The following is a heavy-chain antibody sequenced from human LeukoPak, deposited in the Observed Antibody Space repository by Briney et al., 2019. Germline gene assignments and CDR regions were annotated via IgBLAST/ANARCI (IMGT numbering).Heavy chain of an antibody. CDR3: ARQYSSSSDY. V-gene: IGHV1-69*04. CDR2: IIPILGIA. CDR1: GGTFSSYA. D-gene: IGHD6-6*01. J-gene: IGHJ4*02. Sequence: GASVKVSCKASGGTFSSYAISWVRQAPGQGLEWMGRIIPILGIANYAQKFQGRVTITADKSTSTAYMELSSLRSEDTAVYHCARQYSSSSDYWGQGTLVTVSS.